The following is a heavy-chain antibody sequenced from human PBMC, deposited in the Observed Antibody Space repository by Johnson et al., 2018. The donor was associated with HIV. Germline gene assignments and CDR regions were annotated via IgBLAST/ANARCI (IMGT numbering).Heavy chain of an antibody. CDR2: IFTVGDV. J-gene: IGHJ3*02. CDR3: ARERAVTTKGYDEDAFDI. Sequence: EKLVESGGGLAQPGGSLRLYCAASGITVSSNYMSWVRQAPGKGLEWVSVIFTVGDVYYADSVKGRLTVFRDNSKITLYLQMISLIAEDTALYYCARERAVTTKGYDEDAFDIWGQGTMVTVSS. CDR1: GITVSSNY. D-gene: IGHD4-17*01. V-gene: IGHV3-66*02.